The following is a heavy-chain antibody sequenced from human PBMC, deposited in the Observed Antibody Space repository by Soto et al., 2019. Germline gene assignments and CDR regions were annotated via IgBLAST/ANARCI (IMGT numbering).Heavy chain of an antibody. V-gene: IGHV1-69*01. CDR2: IIPIPGTA. Sequence: QVQLVQSGAEVKKPGSSVKVSCKASVGTFGRYAISWVRQARGQGLEWMGGIIPIPGTANYAQKFQGRVTISADETTSTAYMELSSLRSEDTAGYYCARSQGSSTSLEIYYYYYYGMDVWCHGTTVTFSS. CDR3: ARSQGSSTSLEIYYYYYYGMDV. CDR1: VGTFGRYA. D-gene: IGHD2-2*01. J-gene: IGHJ6*02.